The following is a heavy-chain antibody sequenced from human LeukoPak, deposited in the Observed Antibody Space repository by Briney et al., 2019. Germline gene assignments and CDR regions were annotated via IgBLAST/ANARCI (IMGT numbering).Heavy chain of an antibody. Sequence: ASVKVSCKASGYTFTSYDINWVRQATGQGLEWMGWMNPNSGNTGYAQKFQGRVTMTRNTSINTAYMELSSLRSEDTAVYYCARLVAARLSWFDPWGQGTLVTVSS. J-gene: IGHJ5*02. CDR2: MNPNSGNT. CDR1: GYTFTSYD. D-gene: IGHD6-6*01. CDR3: ARLVAARLSWFDP. V-gene: IGHV1-8*01.